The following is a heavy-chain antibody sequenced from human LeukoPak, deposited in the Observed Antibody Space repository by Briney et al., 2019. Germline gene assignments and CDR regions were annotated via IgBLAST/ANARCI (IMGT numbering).Heavy chain of an antibody. Sequence: GASVKVSCKVSGYTLTELSMHWVRQAPGKGLEWMGGFDPEDGETIYAQKFQGRVTMTEDTSTDTAYMELSSLRSEDTAVYYCASQRITIFGVVIPPSDAFDIWGQGTMVTVSS. CDR1: GYTLTELS. D-gene: IGHD3-3*01. V-gene: IGHV1-24*01. CDR3: ASQRITIFGVVIPPSDAFDI. CDR2: FDPEDGET. J-gene: IGHJ3*02.